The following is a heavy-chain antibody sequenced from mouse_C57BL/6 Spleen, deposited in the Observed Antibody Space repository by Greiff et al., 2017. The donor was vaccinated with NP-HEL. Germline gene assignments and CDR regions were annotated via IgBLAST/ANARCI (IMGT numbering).Heavy chain of an antibody. J-gene: IGHJ4*01. V-gene: IGHV1-64*01. CDR3: ARSKESDYEYYAMDY. D-gene: IGHD2-4*01. CDR2: IHPNSGST. CDR1: GYTFTSYW. Sequence: QVQLQQPGAELVKPGASVKLSCKASGYTFTSYWMHWVKQRPGQGLEWIGMIHPNSGSTNYNEKFKSKATLTVDKSSSTAYMQLSSLTSEDSAVYYCARSKESDYEYYAMDYWGHGTSVTVSS.